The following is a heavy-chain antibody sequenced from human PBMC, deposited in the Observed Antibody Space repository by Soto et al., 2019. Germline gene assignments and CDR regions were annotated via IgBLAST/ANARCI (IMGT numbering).Heavy chain of an antibody. D-gene: IGHD3-10*01. CDR2: IWYDGSNT. Sequence: GSLRLSCAASGFTFSSYGMHWVRQAPGKGLEWVAVIWYDGSNTYFPLYVTARTTISTHTPHNTLHLQLNTLRAEDTAVYYCACSITMVRAYGMDVWGQGTTVTVSS. CDR1: GFTFSSYG. CDR3: ACSITMVRAYGMDV. V-gene: IGHV3-33*03. J-gene: IGHJ6*02.